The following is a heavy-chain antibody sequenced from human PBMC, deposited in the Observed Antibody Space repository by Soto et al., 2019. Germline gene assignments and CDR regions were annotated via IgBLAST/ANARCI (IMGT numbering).Heavy chain of an antibody. Sequence: SETLSLTCTVSGGSISSYYWSWIRQPPGKGLEWIGYIYYSGSTNYNPSLKSRVTISVDTSKNQFSLKLSSVTAADTAVYYCARSAFLESSPFDYWGQGTLVTVSS. V-gene: IGHV4-59*01. CDR2: IYYSGST. CDR3: ARSAFLESSPFDY. CDR1: GGSISSYY. D-gene: IGHD3-3*01. J-gene: IGHJ4*02.